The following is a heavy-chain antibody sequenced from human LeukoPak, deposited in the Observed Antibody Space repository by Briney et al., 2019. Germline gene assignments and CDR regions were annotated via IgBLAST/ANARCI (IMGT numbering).Heavy chain of an antibody. D-gene: IGHD6-19*01. CDR3: ARDHISSGWYVGFDY. Sequence: GGSLRLSCAASGFTVSNIYVSWVRQAPGKGLEWLSVIYSGGSTYYADSVKGRFTISRDNSKNTLYLQMNSLTVEDTAVYYCARDHISSGWYVGFDYWGRGTLVTVSS. CDR1: GFTVSNIY. CDR2: IYSGGST. J-gene: IGHJ4*02. V-gene: IGHV3-53*01.